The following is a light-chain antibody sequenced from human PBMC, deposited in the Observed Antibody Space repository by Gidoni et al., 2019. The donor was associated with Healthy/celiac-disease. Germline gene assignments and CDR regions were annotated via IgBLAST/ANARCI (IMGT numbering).Light chain of an antibody. V-gene: IGLV3-19*01. Sequence: SSELTQDPAVSVALGQTVRITCQGDSLRSYYASWYQQKPGQAPVLVIYGKNNRPAGIPDRFSGSRSGKTASLTITGAQAEDEADYYCNSRDSSGNHPVFGGGTKLTVL. CDR2: GKN. CDR3: NSRDSSGNHPV. J-gene: IGLJ2*01. CDR1: SLRSYY.